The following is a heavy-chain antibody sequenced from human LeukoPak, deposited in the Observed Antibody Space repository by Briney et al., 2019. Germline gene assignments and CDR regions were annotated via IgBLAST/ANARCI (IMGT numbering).Heavy chain of an antibody. V-gene: IGHV4-59*01. CDR1: GGSISSYY. Sequence: SETLSLTCTVSGGSISSYYWSWIRQPPGKGLEWIGYIYYSGSTNYNPSLKSRVTISVDTSKNQFSLKLSSVTAADTAVYYCARVRHYDILTGSRRGGSWFDPWGQGTLVTVSS. CDR2: IYYSGST. J-gene: IGHJ5*02. CDR3: ARVRHYDILTGSRRGGSWFDP. D-gene: IGHD3-9*01.